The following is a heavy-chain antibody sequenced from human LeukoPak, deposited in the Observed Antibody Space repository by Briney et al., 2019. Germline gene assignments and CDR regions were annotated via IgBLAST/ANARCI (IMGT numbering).Heavy chain of an antibody. CDR3: AKDRSFWSGYYWARSGDFDY. J-gene: IGHJ4*02. D-gene: IGHD3-3*01. CDR2: IWHDGSNK. Sequence: GGSLRLSCAASGFTFSSYGMHWVRQAPGKGLEWVAVIWHDGSNKNYGDSVKGRFTISRDNSKNTLYLQMNSLRAEDTAVYYCAKDRSFWSGYYWARSGDFDYWGQGTLVTVSS. V-gene: IGHV3-30*02. CDR1: GFTFSSYG.